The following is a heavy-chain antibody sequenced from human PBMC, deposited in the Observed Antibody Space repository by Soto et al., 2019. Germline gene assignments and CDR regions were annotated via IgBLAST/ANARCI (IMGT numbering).Heavy chain of an antibody. D-gene: IGHD3-10*01. CDR1: GDSVYSNTAA. V-gene: IGHV6-1*01. J-gene: IGHJ4*02. CDR3: ARRALGFNRVLVPAHRSYFFAF. Sequence: SQTLSLTCAISGDSVYSNTAAWNWVRQSPARGLEWLGTTYYRSKWYNDYAVSVKSRITINPDTSKNQFSLQLNSVTPEDTAVYYCARRALGFNRVLVPAHRSYFFAFWGRGTLVIVSS. CDR2: TYYRSKWYN.